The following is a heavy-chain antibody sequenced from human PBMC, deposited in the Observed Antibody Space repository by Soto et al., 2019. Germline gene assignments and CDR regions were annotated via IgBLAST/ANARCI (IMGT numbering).Heavy chain of an antibody. Sequence: SVKVSCKASGGTFSSYAISWVRQAPGQGLEWMGGIIPIFGTANYAQKFQGRVTITADESTSTAYMELSSLRSEDTAVYYCARETRRIQLWSYYFDYWGQGTMVTV. J-gene: IGHJ4*02. CDR2: IIPIFGTA. D-gene: IGHD5-18*01. CDR3: ARETRRIQLWSYYFDY. CDR1: GGTFSSYA. V-gene: IGHV1-69*13.